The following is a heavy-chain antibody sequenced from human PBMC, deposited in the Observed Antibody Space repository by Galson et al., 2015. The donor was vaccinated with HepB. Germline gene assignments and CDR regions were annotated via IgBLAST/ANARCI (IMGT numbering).Heavy chain of an antibody. Sequence: LEWVAVIWYDGSYKFYGDSVKGRFTISRDNSQNTLLLEMHSLRVEDTAVYYCVRDQWQINAFDLWGQGTLVTVSS. CDR2: IWYDGSYK. V-gene: IGHV3-33*01. CDR3: VRDQWQINAFDL. D-gene: IGHD6-19*01. J-gene: IGHJ3*01.